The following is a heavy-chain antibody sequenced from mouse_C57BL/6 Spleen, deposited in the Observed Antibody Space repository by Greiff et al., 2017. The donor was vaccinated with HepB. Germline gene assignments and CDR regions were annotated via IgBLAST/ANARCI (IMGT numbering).Heavy chain of an antibody. Sequence: VQLVESDAELVKPGASVKISCKVSGYTFTDHTIHWMKQRPEQGLEWIGYIYPRDGSTKYNEKFKGKATLTADKSSSTAYMQLNSLTSEDSAVYFCARSDYYGSSYVEYAMDYWGQGTSVTVSS. J-gene: IGHJ4*01. CDR3: ARSDYYGSSYVEYAMDY. CDR1: GYTFTDHT. D-gene: IGHD1-1*01. V-gene: IGHV1-78*01. CDR2: IYPRDGST.